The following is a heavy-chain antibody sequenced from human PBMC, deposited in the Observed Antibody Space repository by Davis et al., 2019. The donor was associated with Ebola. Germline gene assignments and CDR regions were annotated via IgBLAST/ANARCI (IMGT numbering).Heavy chain of an antibody. CDR3: AREGAARSGEYYYYYGMDV. D-gene: IGHD6-6*01. Sequence: GGSLRLSCAASGFTFSGSAMHWVRQASGKGLEWVGRIRSKANSYATAYAASVKGRFTISRDNSKNTLYLQMNSLRAEDTAVYYCAREGAARSGEYYYYYGMDVWGQGTTVTVSS. CDR1: GFTFSGSA. V-gene: IGHV3-73*01. J-gene: IGHJ6*02. CDR2: IRSKANSYAT.